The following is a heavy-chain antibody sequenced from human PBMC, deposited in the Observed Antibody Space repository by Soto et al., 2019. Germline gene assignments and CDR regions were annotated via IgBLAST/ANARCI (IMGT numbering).Heavy chain of an antibody. V-gene: IGHV3-7*01. CDR2: IEQDGSET. CDR3: ARDFGYDDV. Sequence: LRLSCAASGFTFSNYWMNWVRQAPGKGLEWVANIEQDGSETSYVDSVKGRFTISRDNAKNSLFLQMNSLRDEDTAVYYCARDFGYDDVWGQGTTVTVSS. J-gene: IGHJ6*02. D-gene: IGHD3-22*01. CDR1: GFTFSNYW.